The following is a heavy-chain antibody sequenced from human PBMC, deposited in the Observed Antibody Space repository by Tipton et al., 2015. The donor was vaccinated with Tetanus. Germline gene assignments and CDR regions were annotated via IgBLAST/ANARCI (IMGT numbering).Heavy chain of an antibody. CDR2: IYYGGAT. V-gene: IGHV4-61*01. CDR3: AGVTAQRTELYFEH. D-gene: IGHD2-8*02. J-gene: IGHJ1*01. CDR1: GGSVNSGTYY. Sequence: TLSLTCSVSGGSVNSGTYYWSWIRQPPGKGLEWLGDIYYGGATQYNPSLESRVTISVDTSKNQVSLRLTSVTAADTAVYYCAGVTAQRTELYFEHWGQGTQVTVSS.